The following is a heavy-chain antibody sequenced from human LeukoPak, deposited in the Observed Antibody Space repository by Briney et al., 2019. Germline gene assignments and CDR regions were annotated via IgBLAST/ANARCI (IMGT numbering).Heavy chain of an antibody. V-gene: IGHV3-48*01. CDR1: GFTFSSYS. CDR2: ISSGSSTI. Sequence: QPGGSLRLSCAASGFTFSSYSMNWVRQAPGKGLEWVSYISSGSSTIYYADSVKGRFTISRDNAKDSLFLQMNSLRAEDTAVYYCASVFRTTWDYWGQGTLVTVSS. CDR3: ASVFRTTWDY. D-gene: IGHD1-7*01. J-gene: IGHJ4*02.